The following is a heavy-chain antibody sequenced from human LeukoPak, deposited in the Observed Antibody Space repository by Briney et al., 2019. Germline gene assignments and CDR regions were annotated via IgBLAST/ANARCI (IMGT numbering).Heavy chain of an antibody. V-gene: IGHV1-58*01. J-gene: IGHJ4*02. Sequence: REASVKVSCKASGFTFTSSAVQWVRQARGQRLEWIGWIVVGSGNTNYAQKFQERVTITRDMSTSTAYMELSSLRSEDTAVYYCAALSVNHGDYDPFDYWGQGTLVTVSS. D-gene: IGHD4-17*01. CDR3: AALSVNHGDYDPFDY. CDR1: GFTFTSSA. CDR2: IVVGSGNT.